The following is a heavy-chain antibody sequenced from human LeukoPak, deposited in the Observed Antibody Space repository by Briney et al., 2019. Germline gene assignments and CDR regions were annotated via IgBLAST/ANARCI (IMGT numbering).Heavy chain of an antibody. CDR3: AQIAVAGRLDY. V-gene: IGHV4-34*08. J-gene: IGHJ4*02. D-gene: IGHD6-19*01. CDR2: INHSGST. Sequence: GSLRLSCAASGFTFSSYSMNWVRQAPGKGLEWIGEINHSGSTNYNPSLKSRVTISVDTSKNQFSLKLSSVTAADTAVYYCAQIAVAGRLDYWGQGTLVTVSS. CDR1: GFTFSSYS.